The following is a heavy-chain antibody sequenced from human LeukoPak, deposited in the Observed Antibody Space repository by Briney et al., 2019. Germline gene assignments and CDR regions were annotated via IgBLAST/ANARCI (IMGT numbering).Heavy chain of an antibody. J-gene: IGHJ3*02. D-gene: IGHD1-1*01. V-gene: IGHV1-69*05. CDR2: IIPIFGTA. Sequence: GASVKVSCKASGGTFSSYAISWVRQAPGQGLEWTGGIIPIFGTANYAQKFQGRVTITTDESTSTAYMELSSLRSEDTAVYYCARETGAPYAFDIWGQGTMVTVSS. CDR1: GGTFSSYA. CDR3: ARETGAPYAFDI.